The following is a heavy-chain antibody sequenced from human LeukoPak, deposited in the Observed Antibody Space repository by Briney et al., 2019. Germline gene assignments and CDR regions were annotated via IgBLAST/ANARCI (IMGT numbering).Heavy chain of an antibody. J-gene: IGHJ4*02. CDR1: GYTLTELS. CDR3: ATAHAVPYSYGYYY. CDR2: FDPEDGET. D-gene: IGHD5-18*01. Sequence: GASVKVSCKVSGYTLTELSMHWVRQAPGKGLEWMGGFDPEDGETIYAQKFQGRVTMTEDTSTDTAYMELSSLRSEDTAVYYCATAHAVPYSYGYYYWGQGTLVTVSS. V-gene: IGHV1-24*01.